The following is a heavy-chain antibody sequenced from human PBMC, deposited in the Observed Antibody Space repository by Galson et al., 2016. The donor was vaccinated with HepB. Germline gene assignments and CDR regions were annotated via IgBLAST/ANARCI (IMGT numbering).Heavy chain of an antibody. CDR3: AKRPYSYGWHYGMDV. J-gene: IGHJ6*02. CDR2: ITSGGTT. Sequence: SLRLSCAASGFTVSSTYMNWVRQAPGKGLEWVSGITSGGTTYYADSVKGRFTISRDNSKNILYLQMKSLRDEDTAVYYCAKRPYSYGWHYGMDVWGQGTTVTVSS. V-gene: IGHV3-53*01. D-gene: IGHD5-18*01. CDR1: GFTVSSTY.